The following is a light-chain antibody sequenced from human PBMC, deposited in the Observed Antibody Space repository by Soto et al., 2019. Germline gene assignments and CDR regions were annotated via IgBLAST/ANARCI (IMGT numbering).Light chain of an antibody. J-gene: IGLJ1*01. Sequence: QSALTQPPSASGSPGQSVAISCTGTSSDVGGYNYVSWYQQHPGKAPKLMIYDVNKRPYGVPDRFSGSKSGNTASLTVSGLQAEDEADYYCSSYAGSSNVFGTGTKLTVL. V-gene: IGLV2-8*01. CDR1: SSDVGGYNY. CDR3: SSYAGSSNV. CDR2: DVN.